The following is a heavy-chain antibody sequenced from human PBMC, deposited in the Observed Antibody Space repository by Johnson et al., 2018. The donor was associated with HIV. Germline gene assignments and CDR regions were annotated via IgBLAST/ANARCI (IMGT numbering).Heavy chain of an antibody. D-gene: IGHD1-26*01. CDR3: AREGNSGSYLENNAFDI. Sequence: QVQLVESGGGVVQPGGSLRLSCAASGFTFSSYGMHWVRQAPGKGLEWVAFIRYDVSNKYYADSVKVRFTISRDNSKNTLYLQMNSLRAEDTALYYCAREGNSGSYLENNAFDIWGQGTTVTVS. V-gene: IGHV3-30*02. CDR2: IRYDVSNK. CDR1: GFTFSSYG. J-gene: IGHJ3*02.